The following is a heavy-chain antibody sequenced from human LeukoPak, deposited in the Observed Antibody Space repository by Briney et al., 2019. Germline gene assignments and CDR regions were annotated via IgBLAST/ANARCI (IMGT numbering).Heavy chain of an antibody. CDR1: GGSISSGDYY. D-gene: IGHD4-17*01. V-gene: IGHV4-30-4*01. CDR2: IYYSGST. J-gene: IGHJ6*02. CDR3: ARDRDYGDYYYYSMDV. Sequence: SETLSLTCTVSGGSISSGDYYWSWIRQPPGKGLEWIGYIYYSGSTYYNPSLKSRVTISVDTSKNQFSLKLSSVTAADTAVYYCARDRDYGDYYYYSMDVWGQGTTVTVSS.